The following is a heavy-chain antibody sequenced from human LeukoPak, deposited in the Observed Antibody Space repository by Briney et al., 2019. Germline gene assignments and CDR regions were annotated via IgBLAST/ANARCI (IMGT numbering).Heavy chain of an antibody. D-gene: IGHD3-10*01. Sequence: SETLSPTCTVSGGSISSSSYYWGWIRQPPGKGLEWIGSIYYSGSTYYDPSLKSRVTISVDTSKNQFSLKLSSVTAADTAVYYCARLTMVRGVIISTVLYFDYWGQGTLVTVSS. V-gene: IGHV4-39*07. J-gene: IGHJ4*02. CDR1: GGSISSSSYY. CDR3: ARLTMVRGVIISTVLYFDY. CDR2: IYYSGST.